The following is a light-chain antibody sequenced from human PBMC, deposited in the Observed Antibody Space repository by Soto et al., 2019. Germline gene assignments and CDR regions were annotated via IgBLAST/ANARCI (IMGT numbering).Light chain of an antibody. J-gene: IGKJ1*01. CDR1: QSVLYSSNNKNY. Sequence: DIVTTQSPDSLAVSLGERATINCKSSQSVLYSSNNKNYLAWYQQKPGQPPKLLIYWASTRESGVPDRFSGSGSGTDFTLTISSLQAEDVAVYYCQQYYSIPPTFGQGTKVAIK. CDR2: WAS. V-gene: IGKV4-1*01. CDR3: QQYYSIPPT.